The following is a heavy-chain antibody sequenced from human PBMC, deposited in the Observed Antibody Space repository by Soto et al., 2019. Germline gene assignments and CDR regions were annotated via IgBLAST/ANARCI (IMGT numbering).Heavy chain of an antibody. V-gene: IGHV4-4*07. Sequence: SETLSLTCTVSGGSISSYYWSCIRQPAGKGLEWIGRIYTSGSTNYNPSLKSRVTMSVDTSKNQFSLKLSSVTAADTAVYDCARGGGYCYKGAGNDYWGQGTLVTVSS. CDR2: IYTSGST. CDR1: GGSISSYY. CDR3: ARGGGYCYKGAGNDY. J-gene: IGHJ4*02. D-gene: IGHD2-21*01.